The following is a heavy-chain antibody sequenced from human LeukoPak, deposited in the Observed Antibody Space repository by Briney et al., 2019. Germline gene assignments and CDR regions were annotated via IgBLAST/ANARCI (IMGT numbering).Heavy chain of an antibody. CDR2: IQYDASNE. CDR3: ARDFGAAFDY. CDR1: GFTFSHYG. D-gene: IGHD3-3*01. J-gene: IGHJ4*02. Sequence: GGSLRLSCAASGFTFSHYGMHWVRQTPGKGLEWVAFIQYDASNEYYADSVKGRVSISRDNSKNTLFLQMNSLRAEDTAVYYCARDFGAAFDYWGQGTLVTVSS. V-gene: IGHV3-30*02.